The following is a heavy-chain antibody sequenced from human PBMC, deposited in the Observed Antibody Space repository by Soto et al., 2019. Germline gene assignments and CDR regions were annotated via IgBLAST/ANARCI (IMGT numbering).Heavy chain of an antibody. V-gene: IGHV4-39*01. CDR2: IYYSGST. Sequence: QLQLQESGPGLVKPSETLSLTCTVSGGSISSSSYYWGWIRQPPGKGLEWIGSIYYSGSTYYNPSLKSRVTISVDTSKNQFSLKLSSVTAADTAVYYCARHLPQWLGNAEYFQHWGQGNLVTVSS. CDR1: GGSISSSSYY. CDR3: ARHLPQWLGNAEYFQH. D-gene: IGHD6-19*01. J-gene: IGHJ1*01.